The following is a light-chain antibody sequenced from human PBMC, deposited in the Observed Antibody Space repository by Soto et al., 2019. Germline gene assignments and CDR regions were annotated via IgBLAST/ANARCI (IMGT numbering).Light chain of an antibody. CDR2: SNN. CDR1: SSNIGSNT. CDR3: GAGEDGRHGYVV. Sequence: QAVVTQPPSASGTPGQRVTISCSGSSSNIGSNTVNWYQQLQGTAPKLLIYSNNQRPSGGPDRFSGSKSGTSASLAISGLHSEDEADDYCGAGEDGRHGYVVFGGGTKLTVL. V-gene: IGLV1-44*01. J-gene: IGLJ2*01.